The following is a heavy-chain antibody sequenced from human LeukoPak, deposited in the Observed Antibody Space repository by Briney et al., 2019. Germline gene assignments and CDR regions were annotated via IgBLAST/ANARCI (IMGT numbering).Heavy chain of an antibody. CDR2: LYTSGST. J-gene: IGHJ4*02. D-gene: IGHD2-2*01. Sequence: SQTLSLTCTVSGGSISSSSYYWRWIRQPAGKGLEWIGRLYTSGSTNYNPSLKSRVTISADTSKNQVSLKLSSVTAADTAVYYCARGVVAAGHFDYWGQGTLVTVSS. V-gene: IGHV4-61*02. CDR3: ARGVVAAGHFDY. CDR1: GGSISSSSYY.